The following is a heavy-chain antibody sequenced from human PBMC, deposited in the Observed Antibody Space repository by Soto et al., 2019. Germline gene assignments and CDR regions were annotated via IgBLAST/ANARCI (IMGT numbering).Heavy chain of an antibody. CDR3: ARICGTCYYGMDV. V-gene: IGHV3-23*01. CDR1: TFNFGDYA. CDR2: TSRSDGST. D-gene: IGHD1-26*01. J-gene: IGHJ6*02. Sequence: EVQLLESGGGLVQPGGSLRLSCTASTFNFGDYAMSWVRQAPGKGLEWLATTSRSDGSTYYAESLEGRFSISKDNSKNTLSLQMNSLRGECTAIYYCARICGTCYYGMDVWGQGTTVTVSS.